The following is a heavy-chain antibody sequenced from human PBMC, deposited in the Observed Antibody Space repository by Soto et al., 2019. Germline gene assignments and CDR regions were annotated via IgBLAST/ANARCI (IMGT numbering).Heavy chain of an antibody. V-gene: IGHV3-7*04. J-gene: IGHJ6*02. CDR2: IKQDGSEQ. CDR1: GFDLNRYW. Sequence: EVQLVESGGGLVQPGGSLRLSCAASGFDLNRYWMRWVRQAPGKALEWVANIKQDGSEQYYVDSVRGRFTISRDNLKNSLYLQMNSLRPEDTAVYYCVRALTSGVYYDDGWETYLPRSYGLDVWGQATTVTVSS. D-gene: IGHD3-16*02. CDR3: VRALTSGVYYDDGWETYLPRSYGLDV.